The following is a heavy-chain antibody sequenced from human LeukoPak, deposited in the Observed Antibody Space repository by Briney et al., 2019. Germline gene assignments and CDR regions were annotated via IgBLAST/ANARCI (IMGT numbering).Heavy chain of an antibody. V-gene: IGHV4-38-2*02. D-gene: IGHD2/OR15-2a*01. CDR2: IYHSGST. J-gene: IGHJ5*02. CDR3: ARAIWPIYADWFDP. CDR1: GYYISSGYY. Sequence: SETLSLTCTVSGYYISSGYYWGWIRQPPGKGLEWIGSIYHSGSTYYNPPLTSRVTISVDTSKIHFSLKLSSLTAADTALYYCARAIWPIYADWFDPWGQGTLVTVSS.